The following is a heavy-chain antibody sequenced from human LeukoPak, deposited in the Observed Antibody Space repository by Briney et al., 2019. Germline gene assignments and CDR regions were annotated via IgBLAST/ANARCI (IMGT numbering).Heavy chain of an antibody. V-gene: IGHV3-7*01. D-gene: IGHD2-21*01. CDR2: IKQDGSEK. Sequence: AGPLRLSCAASGFTFSNYWMTWVRQAPGKGLEWVANIKQDGSEKHYVDSVKGRFTISRDNAKNSLYLQMDSLKAEDTAVYYCAEGGSYSDYWGQGTLVTVSS. CDR1: GFTFSNYW. CDR3: AEGGSYSDY. J-gene: IGHJ4*02.